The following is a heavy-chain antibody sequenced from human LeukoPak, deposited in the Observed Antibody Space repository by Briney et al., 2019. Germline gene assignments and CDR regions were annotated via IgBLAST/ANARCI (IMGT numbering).Heavy chain of an antibody. V-gene: IGHV4-59*02. CDR1: GGSVSNSY. CDR3: AREGYGSRSRDNWLDP. J-gene: IGHJ5*02. D-gene: IGHD3-10*01. CDR2: IYYSGSP. Sequence: PSESLSLTCTVSGGSVSNSYWSWIRQPPGKALQWIGYIYYSGSPIYNPSLNSRVTISLDTSKNQFSLKLSSVTAADTAVYYCAREGYGSRSRDNWLDPWGQGTLVTVSS.